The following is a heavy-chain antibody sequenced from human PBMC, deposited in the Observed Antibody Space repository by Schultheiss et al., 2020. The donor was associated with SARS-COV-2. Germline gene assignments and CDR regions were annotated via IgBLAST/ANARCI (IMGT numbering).Heavy chain of an antibody. J-gene: IGHJ6*03. CDR1: GFTFGDYA. CDR2: IRYDGSNK. Sequence: GGSLRLSCTASGFTFGDYAMSWFRQAPGKGLEWVAFIRYDGSNKYYADSVKGRFTISRDNSKNTLYLQMNSLRSEDTAVYYCAGRYCSGGSCSYYYYMDVWGKGTTVTVSS. CDR3: AGRYCSGGSCSYYYYMDV. V-gene: IGHV3-30*02. D-gene: IGHD2-15*01.